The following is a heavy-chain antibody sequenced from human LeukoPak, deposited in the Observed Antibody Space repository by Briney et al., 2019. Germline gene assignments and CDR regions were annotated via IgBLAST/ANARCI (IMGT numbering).Heavy chain of an antibody. V-gene: IGHV3-9*01. CDR3: AKDMACIAAAGTCYYGMDV. Sequence: GGSLRLSCAASGFTFDDYAMHWVRQAPGKGLEWVSGISWNSGSIGYADSVKGRFTISRDNAKNSLYLQMNSLRAEDTALYYCAKDMACIAAAGTCYYGMDVWGQGTTVTVSS. CDR2: ISWNSGSI. CDR1: GFTFDDYA. J-gene: IGHJ6*02. D-gene: IGHD6-13*01.